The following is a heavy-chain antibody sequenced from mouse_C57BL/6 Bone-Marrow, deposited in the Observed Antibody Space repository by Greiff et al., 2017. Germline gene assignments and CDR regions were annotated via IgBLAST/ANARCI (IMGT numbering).Heavy chain of an antibody. CDR3: ARSGYCDSYYFDY. CDR1: GYTFTSYT. V-gene: IGHV1-4*01. Sequence: VKLMESGAELARPGASVKMSCKASGYTFTSYTMHWVKQRPGQGLEWIGYINPSSGYTKYNQKFKDKATLTADKSSSTAYMQLSSLTSEDSAVYYCARSGYCDSYYFDYWGQGTTLTVSS. J-gene: IGHJ2*01. CDR2: INPSSGYT. D-gene: IGHD3-1*01.